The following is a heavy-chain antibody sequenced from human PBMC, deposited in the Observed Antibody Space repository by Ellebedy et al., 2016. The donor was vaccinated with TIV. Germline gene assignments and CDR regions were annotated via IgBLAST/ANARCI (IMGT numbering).Heavy chain of an antibody. CDR3: TTDYGYGDYRFRY. J-gene: IGHJ4*02. Sequence: PGGSLRLSCLVSGFTFGDHYMDWVRQAPGKGLEWVGRIKNKANSYTKEYAASVKVRFTIPRDDSKKTLYLQMNSMKTEDTAVYYCTTDYGYGDYRFRYWGQGTLVTVSS. V-gene: IGHV3-72*01. CDR2: IKNKANSYTK. D-gene: IGHD4-17*01. CDR1: GFTFGDHY.